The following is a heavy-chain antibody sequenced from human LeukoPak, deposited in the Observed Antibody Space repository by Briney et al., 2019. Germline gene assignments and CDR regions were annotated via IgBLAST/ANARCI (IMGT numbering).Heavy chain of an antibody. D-gene: IGHD6-6*01. CDR1: GGSFSGYY. CDR3: ARVQYSSSVDS. Sequence: SETLSLTCAVYGGSFSGYYWSWIRQPPGKGLEWIGEINHSGSTNYNPSLKSRVTISVDTSMNQFSLKLSSVTAADTAVYYCARVQYSSSVDSWGQGTLVTVSS. V-gene: IGHV4-34*01. J-gene: IGHJ4*02. CDR2: INHSGST.